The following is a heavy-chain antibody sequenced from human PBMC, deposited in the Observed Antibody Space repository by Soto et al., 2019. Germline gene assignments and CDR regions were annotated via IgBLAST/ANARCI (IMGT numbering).Heavy chain of an antibody. CDR1: VVNFSSYP. J-gene: IGHJ3*02. Sequence: SLTLSYAPSVVNFSSYPRTSVRQTTGKGLEWVSAISGSGGSTYYEDSVKGRFTISRDNSKNTLYLQMNSLRAEDTAVYYCAKTGASCGGDCYSVAFDIWGQGTMVT. CDR3: AKTGASCGGDCYSVAFDI. CDR2: ISGSGGST. D-gene: IGHD2-21*02. V-gene: IGHV3-23*01.